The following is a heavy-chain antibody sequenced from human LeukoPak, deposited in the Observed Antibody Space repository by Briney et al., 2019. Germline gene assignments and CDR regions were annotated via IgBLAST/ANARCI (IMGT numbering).Heavy chain of an antibody. Sequence: GGSLRLSCEASGFTFSNYAMHWVRRAPGKGLEWVALISYDGSTRHYADSVKGRFTISRDNSKNTLSLQINSLRSEDTAVYYCAKDLHYYGPGSSPQYWGQGTLVTVSS. J-gene: IGHJ4*02. D-gene: IGHD3-10*01. V-gene: IGHV3-30*18. CDR1: GFTFSNYA. CDR2: ISYDGSTR. CDR3: AKDLHYYGPGSSPQY.